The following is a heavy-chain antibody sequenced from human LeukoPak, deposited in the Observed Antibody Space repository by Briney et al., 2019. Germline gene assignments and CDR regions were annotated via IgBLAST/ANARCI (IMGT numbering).Heavy chain of an antibody. Sequence: GRPLRLSCAASGFTFSSYGMHWVRQAPGKGLGWVAVIWYDGSNKYYADSVKGRSTISRDNSKNTLYLQMNSLRAEDTAVYYCARPLGYCSGGSCYPHYYYYGMDVWGQGTTVIVSS. V-gene: IGHV3-33*01. J-gene: IGHJ6*02. CDR1: GFTFSSYG. D-gene: IGHD2-15*01. CDR3: ARPLGYCSGGSCYPHYYYYGMDV. CDR2: IWYDGSNK.